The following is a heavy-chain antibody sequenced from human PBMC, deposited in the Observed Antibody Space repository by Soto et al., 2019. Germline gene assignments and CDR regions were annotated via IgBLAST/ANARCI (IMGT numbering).Heavy chain of an antibody. CDR3: ARGTHAATAMIY. D-gene: IGHD6-25*01. Sequence: EVQLVESGGGLVQPGGSLRLSCAPSGFTVNSYYMSWVRQAPGKGLEWVSVIYTGGSTYYADSVKGRFTISRDNSKNTLDLQMSSLRTGDTAVYYCARGTHAATAMIYCGQGALVIVSS. J-gene: IGHJ4*02. CDR2: IYTGGST. V-gene: IGHV3-66*01. CDR1: GFTVNSYY.